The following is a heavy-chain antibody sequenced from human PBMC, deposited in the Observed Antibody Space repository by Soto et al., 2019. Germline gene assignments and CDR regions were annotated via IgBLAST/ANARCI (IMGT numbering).Heavy chain of an antibody. Sequence: GASVKVSCKASGFAFTGHYIHWVRQAPGQGLEWMGWINPNSGGTSYAQKLQGRVTMTTDTCTSTDYIELRSLRSDDTAVYYCARDLSIAARTRAGYWGQGTLVTVSS. CDR1: GFAFTGHY. D-gene: IGHD6-6*01. V-gene: IGHV1-2*02. CDR3: ARDLSIAARTRAGY. CDR2: INPNSGGT. J-gene: IGHJ4*02.